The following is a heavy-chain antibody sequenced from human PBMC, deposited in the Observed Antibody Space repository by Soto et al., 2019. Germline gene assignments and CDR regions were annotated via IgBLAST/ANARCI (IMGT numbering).Heavy chain of an antibody. J-gene: IGHJ4*02. CDR1: GGSISSYY. Sequence: SETLSLTCTVSGGSISSYYCSWIRQPPGKGLEWIGHIYYSGSTNYNPSLKSRVTISVDTSKNQFSLKLSSVTAADTAVYYCARRYGVAYDFCGQGTLVTVSS. CDR3: ARRYGVAYDF. D-gene: IGHD1-20*01. V-gene: IGHV4-59*08. CDR2: IYYSGST.